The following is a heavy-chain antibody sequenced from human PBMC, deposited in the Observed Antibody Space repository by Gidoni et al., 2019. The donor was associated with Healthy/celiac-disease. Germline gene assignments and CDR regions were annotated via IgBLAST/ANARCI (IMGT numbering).Heavy chain of an antibody. CDR1: GGSFSGYY. CDR3: ARGVVYPLRTSRSFDP. J-gene: IGHJ5*02. CDR2: INHSGST. Sequence: QVQLQQWGAGLLKPSETLSLTCAVYGGSFSGYYWSWIRQPPGKGLEWIGEINHSGSTNYNPSLKSRVTISVDTSKNQFSLKLSSVTAADTAVYYCARGVVYPLRTSRSFDPWGQGTLVTVSS. V-gene: IGHV4-34*01. D-gene: IGHD4-17*01.